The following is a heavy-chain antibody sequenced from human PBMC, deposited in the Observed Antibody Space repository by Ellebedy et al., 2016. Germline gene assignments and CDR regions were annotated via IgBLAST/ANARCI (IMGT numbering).Heavy chain of an antibody. CDR1: GFTFNSYA. D-gene: IGHD1-14*01. V-gene: IGHV3-23*01. CDR3: AKDLGNSDFAAFDI. Sequence: GGSLRLSXAASGFTFNSYAMSWVRQAPGKGLEWVSAISGSGGSTYYADSVKGRFAISRDNTKNTLYLQMDNLRAEDTAVYYCAKDLGNSDFAAFDIWGQGTMVTVSS. J-gene: IGHJ3*02. CDR2: ISGSGGST.